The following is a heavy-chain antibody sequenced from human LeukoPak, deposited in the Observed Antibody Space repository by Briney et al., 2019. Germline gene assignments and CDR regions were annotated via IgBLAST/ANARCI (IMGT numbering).Heavy chain of an antibody. D-gene: IGHD3-3*01. CDR3: ARDGLRRFLEWLPNNWFDP. V-gene: IGHV1-46*01. Sequence: ASVKVSCKASGYTFTSYYMHWVRQAPGQGLEWMGIINPSGGSTSYAQKFQGRVTMTRDTSTSTVYMELSSLRSEDTAVYYCARDGLRRFLEWLPNNWFDPWGQGTLVTVSS. CDR1: GYTFTSYY. J-gene: IGHJ5*02. CDR2: INPSGGST.